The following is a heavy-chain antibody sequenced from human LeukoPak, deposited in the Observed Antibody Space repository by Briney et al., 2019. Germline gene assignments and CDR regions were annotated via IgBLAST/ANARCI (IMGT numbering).Heavy chain of an antibody. V-gene: IGHV1-69*05. CDR2: IIPIFGTA. J-gene: IGHJ4*02. CDR1: GGTFSRYA. Sequence: SVKVSCKASGGTFSRYAISWVRQAPGQGLEWMGGIIPIFGTAKYPQKFQGRVTLTTDDSTSTAYMELSSLRSEDTAVYYCVFDSSGYLSRSLHPYFDSWGQGTLVTVSS. CDR3: VFDSSGYLSRSLHPYFDS. D-gene: IGHD3-22*01.